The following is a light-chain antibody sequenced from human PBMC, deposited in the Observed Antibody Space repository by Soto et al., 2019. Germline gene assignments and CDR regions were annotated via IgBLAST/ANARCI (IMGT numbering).Light chain of an antibody. V-gene: IGKV1-12*01. CDR2: SAS. Sequence: IQMTHYPSSASASVEXXVTSXCRASQGSSSWLAWYQQKPGQAPQXXIYSASSLQRAVPSMFSGSGAGTDFTLTISSLQPEDFATYYCQQAYTVPSTFGQGTRLDIK. J-gene: IGKJ5*01. CDR1: QGSSSW. CDR3: QQAYTVPST.